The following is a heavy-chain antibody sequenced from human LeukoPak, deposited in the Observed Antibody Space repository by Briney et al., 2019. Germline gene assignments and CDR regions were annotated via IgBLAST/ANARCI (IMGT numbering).Heavy chain of an antibody. D-gene: IGHD6-13*01. V-gene: IGHV3-48*04. CDR2: ISSSSSTI. CDR3: ARGPPGYSSSLSPFDY. CDR1: GFTFSSYS. J-gene: IGHJ4*02. Sequence: GGSLRLSCAASGFTFSSYSMNWVRQAPGKGLEWVSYISSSSSTIYYADSVKGRFTISRDNAKNSLYLQMNSLRAEDTAVYYCARGPPGYSSSLSPFDYWGQGTLVTVSS.